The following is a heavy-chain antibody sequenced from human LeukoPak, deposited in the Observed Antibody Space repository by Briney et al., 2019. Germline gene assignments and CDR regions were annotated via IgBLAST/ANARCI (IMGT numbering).Heavy chain of an antibody. CDR2: ISYDGSNK. Sequence: LSLTCTVSGYSISTGYYWGWIRQPPGKGLEWVAVISYDGSNKYYADAVKGRFTISRDNSKNTVYLQMNSLRADDTAVYYCARVGEGAAKDRGQGTLVTVSS. J-gene: IGHJ4*02. CDR3: ARVGEGAAKD. D-gene: IGHD1-26*01. CDR1: GYSISTGYY. V-gene: IGHV3-30*14.